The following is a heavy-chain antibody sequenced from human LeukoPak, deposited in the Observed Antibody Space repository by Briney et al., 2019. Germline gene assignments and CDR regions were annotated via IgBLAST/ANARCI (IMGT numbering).Heavy chain of an antibody. D-gene: IGHD6-19*01. CDR2: ISSSSTYI. CDR1: GFTFRTYS. CDR3: ARDKSYSSVAGTSPLY. J-gene: IGHJ4*02. Sequence: GGSLRLSCAASGFTFRTYSMSWVRQAPGKGLEWVTCISSSSTYIYYTDSVKGRFTISRDDAKNSLYLQMDSLRADDTAIYYCARDKSYSSVAGTSPLYWGQGTLVTVSS. V-gene: IGHV3-21*01.